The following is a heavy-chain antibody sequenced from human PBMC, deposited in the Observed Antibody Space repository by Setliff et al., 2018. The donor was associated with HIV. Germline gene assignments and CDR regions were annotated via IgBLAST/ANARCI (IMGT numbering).Heavy chain of an antibody. J-gene: IGHJ1*01. CDR1: GFTFSTYW. CDR2: IKQDGSEK. D-gene: IGHD2-8*02. V-gene: IGHV3-7*03. Sequence: GGSLRLSCVASGFTFSTYWMNWVRQAPGMGLEWVANIKQDGSEKYYVDSVKGRFTISRDDSTNSVHLQMNSLRTEDTAVYFCVRLDSTGCLEFWGQGTLVTVSS. CDR3: VRLDSTGCLEF.